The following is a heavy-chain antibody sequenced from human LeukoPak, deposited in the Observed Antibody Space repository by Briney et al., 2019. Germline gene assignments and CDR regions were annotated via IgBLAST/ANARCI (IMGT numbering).Heavy chain of an antibody. CDR1: GGSISSYY. CDR2: IYTSGST. D-gene: IGHD3-10*01. Sequence: PSETLSPTCTVSGGSISSYYWSWIRQPAGKGLEWIGRIYTSGSTNYNPSLKSRVTMSVDTSKNQFSLKLSSVTAADTAVYYCARASGVRGVILFDYWGQGTLVTVSS. J-gene: IGHJ4*02. CDR3: ARASGVRGVILFDY. V-gene: IGHV4-4*07.